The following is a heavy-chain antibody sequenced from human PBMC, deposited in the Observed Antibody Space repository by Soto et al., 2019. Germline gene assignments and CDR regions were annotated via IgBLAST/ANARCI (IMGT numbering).Heavy chain of an antibody. J-gene: IGHJ6*02. CDR3: ASSLLILHYGMDV. V-gene: IGHV1-69*01. D-gene: IGHD3-3*01. CDR1: GGPFISYA. CDR2: IIPIFGTA. Sequence: SGKLTCKASGGPFISYAIIWVRQAPGQGLEWMGGIIPIFGTANYAQKFQGRVTITADESTSTAYMELSSLRSEDTAVYYCASSLLILHYGMDVWGQGTTVTVPS.